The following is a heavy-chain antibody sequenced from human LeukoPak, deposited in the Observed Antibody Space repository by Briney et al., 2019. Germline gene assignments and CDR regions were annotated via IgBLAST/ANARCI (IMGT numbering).Heavy chain of an antibody. CDR2: IISDSTYI. D-gene: IGHD6-13*01. CDR3: AAGYTSSWLLDY. Sequence: GGSLRLSCAASGFTFSSYSMNWVRQAPGKGLEWVSSIISDSTYIYYADSVKGRFTISRDNAKNSLFLQMDSLRAEDTAVYYCAAGYTSSWLLDYWGQGTLVTVSS. V-gene: IGHV3-21*01. CDR1: GFTFSSYS. J-gene: IGHJ4*02.